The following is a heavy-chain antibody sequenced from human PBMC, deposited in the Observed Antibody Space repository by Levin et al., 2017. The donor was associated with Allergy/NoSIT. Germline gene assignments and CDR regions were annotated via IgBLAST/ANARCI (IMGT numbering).Heavy chain of an antibody. D-gene: IGHD3-3*01. CDR2: ISGDGETT. Sequence: SCAASGFTFRSRAMNWVRQAAGRGLEWVSGISGDGETTHYADSVKGRFTISSDISKNTIYLQMNKLRAEDTAMYYCANGNTIFAVGRLDSWGPGTLDTVSS. CDR1: GFTFRSRA. V-gene: IGHV3-23*01. J-gene: IGHJ4*02. CDR3: ANGNTIFAVGRLDS.